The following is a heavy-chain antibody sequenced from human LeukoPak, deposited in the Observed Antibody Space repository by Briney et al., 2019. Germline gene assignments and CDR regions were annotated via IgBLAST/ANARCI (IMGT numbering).Heavy chain of an antibody. V-gene: IGHV4-39*01. D-gene: IGHD4-23*01. J-gene: IGHJ3*02. CDR1: GGSISSSSYH. CDR2: IYYSGST. Sequence: SETLSLTCTVSGGSISSSSYHWGWIPQPPGKGLEWIGSIYYSGSTYYNPYLKSRVTIYVDTSKNQFSLKLSSVTAADTAVYYCATPTDGGNYGAFDIWGQGTMVTVSS. CDR3: ATPTDGGNYGAFDI.